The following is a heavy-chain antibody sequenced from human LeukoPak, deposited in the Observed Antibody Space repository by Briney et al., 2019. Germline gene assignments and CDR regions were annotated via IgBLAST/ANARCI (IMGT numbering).Heavy chain of an antibody. CDR3: ARTLDCSSTSCYRGDFDY. CDR1: GGSFSGDY. J-gene: IGHJ4*02. V-gene: IGHV4-34*01. Sequence: PSETLSLTCAVYGGSFSGDYWSWIRQPPGKGLEWIGEINHSGSTNYNPSLKSRVTISVDTSKNQFSLKLSSVTAADTAVYYCARTLDCSSTSCYRGDFDYWGQGTLVTVSS. CDR2: INHSGST. D-gene: IGHD2-2*01.